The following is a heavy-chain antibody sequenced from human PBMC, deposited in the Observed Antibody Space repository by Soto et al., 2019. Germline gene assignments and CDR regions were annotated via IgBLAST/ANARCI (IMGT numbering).Heavy chain of an antibody. CDR2: ISYDGSNK. CDR3: ASGGGYFKYYYGMDV. CDR1: GFTFSSYA. J-gene: IGHJ6*02. D-gene: IGHD3-9*01. V-gene: IGHV3-30-3*01. Sequence: QVQLVESGGGVVQPGRSLRLSCAASGFTFSSYAMHWVRQAPGKGLEWVAVISYDGSNKYYADSVKGRFTISRDNSKNTLYLQMNSLRAEDTAVYYCASGGGYFKYYYGMDVWGQGTTVTVSS.